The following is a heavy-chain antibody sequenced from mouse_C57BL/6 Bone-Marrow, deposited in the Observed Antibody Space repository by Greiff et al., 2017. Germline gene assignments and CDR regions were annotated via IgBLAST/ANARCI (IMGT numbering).Heavy chain of an antibody. Sequence: QVQLQQSGAELARPGASVKLSCKASGYTFTSYGISWVKQRTGQGLEWIGEIYPRSGNTYYNEKFKGKATLTAEKSSSTAYLELRSLTSEDSAVYFCPFINDVYYGFAYWGQGTLVTVSA. CDR1: GYTFTSYG. J-gene: IGHJ3*01. CDR2: IYPRSGNT. V-gene: IGHV1-81*01. CDR3: PFINDVYYGFAY. D-gene: IGHD2-3*01.